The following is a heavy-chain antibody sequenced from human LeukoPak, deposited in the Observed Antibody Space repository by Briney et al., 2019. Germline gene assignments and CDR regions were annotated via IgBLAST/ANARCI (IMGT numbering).Heavy chain of an antibody. CDR2: IIPIFGTA. CDR3: ARDSVHDFWSGYSRRGFAFDI. V-gene: IGHV1-69*05. J-gene: IGHJ3*02. CDR1: GGTFSSYA. D-gene: IGHD3-3*01. Sequence: SVKVSCKASGGTFSSYAISWVRQAPGQGLEWMGRIIPIFGTANYAQKFQGGVTITTDESTSTAYMELSSLRSEDTAVYYCARDSVHDFWSGYSRRGFAFDIWGQGTMVTVSS.